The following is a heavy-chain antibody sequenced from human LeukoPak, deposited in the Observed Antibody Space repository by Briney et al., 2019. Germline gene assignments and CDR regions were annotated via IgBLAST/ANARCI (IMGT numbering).Heavy chain of an antibody. Sequence: GGSLRLPCAASRFTFSSYGMHWVRQAPGKGLEWVAYIQYDGRQQQYADPVKSRLSIPRDSPKNILYLQMNSLRPADTAVYYCARDRHVYYDILTGYASYFEYWGQGALVTVSS. CDR3: ARDRHVYYDILTGYASYFEY. V-gene: IGHV3-30*02. CDR2: IQYDGRQQ. CDR1: RFTFSSYG. D-gene: IGHD3-9*01. J-gene: IGHJ4*02.